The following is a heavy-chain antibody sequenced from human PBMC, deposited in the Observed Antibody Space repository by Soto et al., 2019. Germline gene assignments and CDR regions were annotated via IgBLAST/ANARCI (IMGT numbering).Heavy chain of an antibody. V-gene: IGHV3-11*01. J-gene: IGHJ4*02. Sequence: LRLSCAASGFTFSDYYMTWIRQAPGKGLEWVSYISSGGSSIYYADSVKGRFTISRDNAKNSLYLQMNSLRAEDTAMYYCASLAIGTIIRGAPDFWGQGTPVTVSS. CDR1: GFTFSDYY. D-gene: IGHD3-10*01. CDR2: ISSGGSSI. CDR3: ASLAIGTIIRGAPDF.